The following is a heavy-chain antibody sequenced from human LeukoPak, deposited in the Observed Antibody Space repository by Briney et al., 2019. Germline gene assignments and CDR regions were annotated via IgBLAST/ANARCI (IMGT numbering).Heavy chain of an antibody. V-gene: IGHV3-7*01. D-gene: IGHD4-23*01. CDR1: GFTLSSYW. Sequence: GGSPRLSCAASGFTLSSYWMSWVRQAPGKGLEWVARIKQDGSEKHYVDSVKGRFTISRDNAKNSVYLQMNTLRAEDTAVYYCARYIETPRRDLDYWGQGTLVTVSS. CDR3: ARYIETPRRDLDY. CDR2: IKQDGSEK. J-gene: IGHJ4*02.